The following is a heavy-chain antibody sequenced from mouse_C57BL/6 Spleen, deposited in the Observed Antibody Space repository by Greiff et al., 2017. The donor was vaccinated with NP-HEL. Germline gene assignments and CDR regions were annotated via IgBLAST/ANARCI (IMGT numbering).Heavy chain of an antibody. D-gene: IGHD1-1*01. CDR3: TTRESSLDAMDD. Sequence: EVQLQQSGAELVRPGASVKLSCTASGFNIKDDYMHWVKQRPEQGLEWIGWIDPENGDTEYASKFQGQATITADTSSNTAYLQLSSLTSEDTAVYYCTTRESSLDAMDDWGQGTSGTVSS. CDR1: GFNIKDDY. J-gene: IGHJ4*01. V-gene: IGHV14-4*01. CDR2: IDPENGDT.